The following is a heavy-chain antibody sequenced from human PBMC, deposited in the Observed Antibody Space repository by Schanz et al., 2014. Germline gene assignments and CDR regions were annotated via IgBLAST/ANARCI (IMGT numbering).Heavy chain of an antibody. D-gene: IGHD3-10*01. CDR3: ARIGGSVFDY. CDR2: IGNGGVTI. Sequence: EQLVESGGGLVQPGGSLRLSCAASGFSFSDHAMDWVRQAAGKGLEWVSYIGNGGVTIYYADSVKGRFTMSRDNSKNSLYLQMNSLRAEDTAVYYCARIGGSVFDYWAQGTLVTVSS. CDR1: GFSFSDHA. V-gene: IGHV3-11*01. J-gene: IGHJ4*02.